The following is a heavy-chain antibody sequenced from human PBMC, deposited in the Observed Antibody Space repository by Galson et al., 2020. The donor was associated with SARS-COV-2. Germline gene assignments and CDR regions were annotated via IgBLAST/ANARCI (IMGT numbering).Heavy chain of an antibody. CDR3: AKLAEGRRSSEDY. CDR1: IGSMSDHY. CDR2: IFYTGST. J-gene: IGHJ4*02. V-gene: IGHV4-59*08. Sequence: ETSETLSLTCSVSIGSMSDHYWSWIRQPPGKALEWIGFIFYTGSTNYNASLKSRVIITLDTSKKQFYLRLTSVTAADTAVYYCAKLAEGRRSSEDYWGQGTLVAVSS.